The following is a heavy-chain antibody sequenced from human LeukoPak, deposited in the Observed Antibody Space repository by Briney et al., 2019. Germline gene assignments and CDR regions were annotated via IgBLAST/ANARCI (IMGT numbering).Heavy chain of an antibody. CDR3: TRDPYSGSYGADYYYYMDV. V-gene: IGHV3-20*04. CDR2: INRNGDST. D-gene: IGHD1-26*01. Sequence: GGSLRLSCAASGVTFGDYGMSWVRQAPGKGLEWVSGINRNGDSTGYADFAKGRFTISRDNAKSSLYLQMNSLRAEDTAVYYCTRDPYSGSYGADYYYYMDVWGKGTTVTISS. CDR1: GVTFGDYG. J-gene: IGHJ6*03.